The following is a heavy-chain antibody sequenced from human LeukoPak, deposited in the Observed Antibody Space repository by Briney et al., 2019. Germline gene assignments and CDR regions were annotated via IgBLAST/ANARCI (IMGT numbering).Heavy chain of an antibody. D-gene: IGHD1-26*01. CDR3: ARASGNYYYSYFDY. CDR2: ISSSSSNI. J-gene: IGHJ4*02. CDR1: GFTFSSYS. Sequence: SGGSLRLSCAASGFTFSSYSTNWVRQAPGQGLEWVSYISSSSSNIYYADSVKGRFTISRDNAKKSLYLQMNSLRAEDTAVHYCARASGNYYYSYFDYWGQGTLVTVSS. V-gene: IGHV3-48*01.